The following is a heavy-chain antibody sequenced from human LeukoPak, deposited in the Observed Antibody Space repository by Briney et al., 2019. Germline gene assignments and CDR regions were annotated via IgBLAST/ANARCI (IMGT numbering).Heavy chain of an antibody. D-gene: IGHD6-19*01. CDR2: ISSDGTNT. J-gene: IGHJ5*02. V-gene: IGHV3-74*01. Sequence: PVRSLRLSCAASGFTFSNNWMHWVPQAPEKGLVWVSRISSDGTNTAYADPVKGRFTISRDNAKNTLYLQMNSLRGDDTAIYYCARDSRTTGWYGPASWGQGPLLPVSS. CDR1: GFTFSNNW. CDR3: ARDSRTTGWYGPAS.